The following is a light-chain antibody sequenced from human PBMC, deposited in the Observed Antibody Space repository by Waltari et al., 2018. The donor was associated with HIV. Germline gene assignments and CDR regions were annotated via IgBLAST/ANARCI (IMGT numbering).Light chain of an antibody. J-gene: IGLJ1*01. CDR2: QDK. Sequence: SFELTQPPSLSVSPGQTANISCSGEKMGEKYVSWYQQKSGQSPVVVIFQDKRRPSGISERFSGSNSWNTATLTISGTQPIDEADYYCQAWDRTTGVFGTGTKLTVL. V-gene: IGLV3-1*01. CDR3: QAWDRTTGV. CDR1: KMGEKY.